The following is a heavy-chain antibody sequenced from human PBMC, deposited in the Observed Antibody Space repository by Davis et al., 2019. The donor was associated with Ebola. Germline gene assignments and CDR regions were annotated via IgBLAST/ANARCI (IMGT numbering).Heavy chain of an antibody. V-gene: IGHV3-30*18. D-gene: IGHD3-16*01. CDR2: ISSDGSRE. CDR1: GFTFSRYG. J-gene: IGHJ2*01. Sequence: GESLKISCEASGFTFSRYGMHWVRQAPGKGLEWVALISSDGSREYYADSVEGRFTISKDNSGNTLYLHMNALTAEDTALYYCAKLRSHDYTDSSDDFYLDLWGRGTLVTVSS. CDR3: AKLRSHDYTDSSDDFYLDL.